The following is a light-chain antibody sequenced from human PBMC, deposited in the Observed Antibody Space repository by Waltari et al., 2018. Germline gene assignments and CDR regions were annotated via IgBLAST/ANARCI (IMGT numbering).Light chain of an antibody. J-gene: IGKJ2*01. CDR2: GSS. CDR1: QSVSSSY. V-gene: IGKV3-20*01. CDR3: QQYGSSPYT. Sequence: IVLTQSPGTLSLSPGERATLSCRASQSVSSSYLAWYQQKPGQAPRLLIYGSSSRATGIPDRFSVSGSETDFTLSLSRLEPEDFAVYYCQQYGSSPYTFGQGTKLEIK.